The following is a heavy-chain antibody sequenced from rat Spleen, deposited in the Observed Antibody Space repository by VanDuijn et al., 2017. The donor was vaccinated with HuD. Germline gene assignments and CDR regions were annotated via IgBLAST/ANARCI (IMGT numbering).Heavy chain of an antibody. CDR2: ITTGSGGT. Sequence: QIQLQQSGAELAKPGSSVKISCKASGYTFNNYDISWIKQTAGQGLEYFGYITTGSGGTYYNEKFKDKATLTVEKSSSTAFMQLSSLTPEDTAVYYCARPRPTTDYYYVLDAWGQGTSVTVSS. J-gene: IGHJ4*01. CDR1: GYTFNNYD. V-gene: IGHV1-57*01. CDR3: ARPRPTTDYYYVLDA. D-gene: IGHD1-6*01.